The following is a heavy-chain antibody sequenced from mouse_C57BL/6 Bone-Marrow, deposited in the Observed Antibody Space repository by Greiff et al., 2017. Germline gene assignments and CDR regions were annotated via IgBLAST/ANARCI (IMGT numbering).Heavy chain of an antibody. CDR1: GYTFTDYY. Sequence: VQLQESGAELVRPGASVKLSCTASGYTFTDYYINWVKQRPGQGLEWIARIDPGSGNTDYNEKFKGKATMTAEKSSSTAYMQHSSLTSEYSAVYYCARGLARWGQGTTLTVSS. CDR3: ARGLAR. V-gene: IGHV1-76*01. D-gene: IGHD3-3*01. CDR2: IDPGSGNT. J-gene: IGHJ2*01.